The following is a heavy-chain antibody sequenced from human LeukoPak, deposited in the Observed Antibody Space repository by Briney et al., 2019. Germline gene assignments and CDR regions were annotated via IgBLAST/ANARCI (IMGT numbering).Heavy chain of an antibody. CDR2: IYYSGST. V-gene: IGHV4-31*03. CDR1: GGSISRGNYY. J-gene: IGHJ4*02. D-gene: IGHD5-12*01. CDR3: ARVSGYDYFDY. Sequence: SETLSLTCTVSGGSISRGNYYWSWIRQHPGKGLEWIGYIYYSGSTYYNPSLESRLTISVDPSKSQFSLRLSSVTAADTAVYYCARVSGYDYFDYWGQGTLVTVSS.